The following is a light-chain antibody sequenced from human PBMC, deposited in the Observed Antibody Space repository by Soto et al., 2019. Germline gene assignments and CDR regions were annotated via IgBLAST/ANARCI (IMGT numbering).Light chain of an antibody. CDR1: SSNIGAGYE. J-gene: IGLJ2*01. CDR3: QSYDSSLSVV. Sequence: QLVLTQPPSVSGAPGQRVTISCTGSSSNIGAGYEVHWYQQVPGTAPKLLIYGNSNRPSGVPDRFSGSKSGTSASLAITGLQAEDEADYYCQSYDSSLSVVFGGGTKLTVL. CDR2: GNS. V-gene: IGLV1-40*01.